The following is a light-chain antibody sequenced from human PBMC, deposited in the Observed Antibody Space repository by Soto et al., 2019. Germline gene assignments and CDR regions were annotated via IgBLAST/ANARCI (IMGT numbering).Light chain of an antibody. CDR3: CSSAGTYSAVV. CDR1: SSDVGAYNY. CDR2: DVN. V-gene: IGLV2-11*01. J-gene: IGLJ2*01. Sequence: QPVLTQPRSVSGSPGQSVTMSCTGTSSDVGAYNYVSWYQHRPGKAPKLIIYDVNKRPSGVPNRFSGSKSGNTASLTISGLRTEDEADYYCCSSAGTYSAVVFGGGTKVTVL.